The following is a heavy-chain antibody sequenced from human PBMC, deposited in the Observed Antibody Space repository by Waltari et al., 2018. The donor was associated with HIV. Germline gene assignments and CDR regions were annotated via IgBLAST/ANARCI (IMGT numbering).Heavy chain of an antibody. CDR3: AREGAQGSARIKGKSYNWFDP. J-gene: IGHJ5*02. CDR1: GGSISSGGYY. D-gene: IGHD5-18*01. CDR2: IYYSGST. Sequence: LALTCTVSGGSISSGGYYWSWIREHTGKGLEWIGYIYYSGSTYYNPSLKSRVTISVDTSKNQFSLKLSSVTAADTAMYYCAREGAQGSARIKGKSYNWFDPWGQGTLVTVSS. V-gene: IGHV4-31*03.